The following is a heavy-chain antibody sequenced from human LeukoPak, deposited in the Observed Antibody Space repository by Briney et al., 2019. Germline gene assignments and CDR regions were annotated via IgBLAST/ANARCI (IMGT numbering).Heavy chain of an antibody. CDR1: GFTFSSYA. CDR2: ISGSGGST. D-gene: IGHD2-8*01. Sequence: PGGSLRLSCAASGFTFSSYAMSWVRQAPGKGLEWVSAISGSGGSTYYADSVKGRFTTSRDNSKNTLYLQMNSLRAEDTAVYYCAKRSPRYCTNGVCFNWFDPWGQGTLVTVSS. CDR3: AKRSPRYCTNGVCFNWFDP. J-gene: IGHJ5*02. V-gene: IGHV3-23*01.